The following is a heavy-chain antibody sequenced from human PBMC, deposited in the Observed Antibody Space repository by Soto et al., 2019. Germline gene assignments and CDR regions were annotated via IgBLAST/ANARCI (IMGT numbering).Heavy chain of an antibody. V-gene: IGHV2-70*01. CDR3: ARITYSGSFAYYYGMDV. CDR2: IDWDDDK. CDR1: GFSLSTSGMC. J-gene: IGHJ6*02. Sequence: SVPTLVNPTQTLTLTCTFSGFSLSTSGMCVSWIRQPPGKALEWLALIDWDDDKYYSTSLKTRLTISKDTSKNQVVLTMTNMDPVDTATYYCARITYSGSFAYYYGMDVWGQGTTVTVSS. D-gene: IGHD1-26*01.